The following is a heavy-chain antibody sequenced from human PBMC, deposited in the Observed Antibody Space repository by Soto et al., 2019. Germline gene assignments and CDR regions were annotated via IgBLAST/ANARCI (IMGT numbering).Heavy chain of an antibody. CDR1: GFTFSSYA. V-gene: IGHV3-23*01. D-gene: IGHD3-3*01. CDR2: ISGSGGST. Sequence: GGSLILSCSASGFTFSSYAMSWVRQAPGKGLEWVSAISGSGGSTYYADSVKGRFTISRDNSKNTLYLQMNSLRAEDTAVYYCAKPRQITICGVVPNPDELDIWGKGTMVTVSS. J-gene: IGHJ3*02. CDR3: AKPRQITICGVVPNPDELDI.